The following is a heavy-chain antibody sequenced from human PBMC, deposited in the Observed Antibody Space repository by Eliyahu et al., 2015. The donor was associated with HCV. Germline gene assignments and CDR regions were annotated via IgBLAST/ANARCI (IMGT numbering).Heavy chain of an antibody. CDR1: GGXIXTYY. J-gene: IGHJ5*02. CDR3: ASGGGGIAVAGTGGWFDP. D-gene: IGHD6-19*01. Sequence: QVQLQESGPGLVKPSETLSLTCTVSGGXIXTYYWSWXRQPPGKGLEWIGDIHYSGSTNYNPPLKSRVTISVDTSKNQFSLILTSVTAADTAVYYCASGGGGIAVAGTGGWFDPWGQGTLVTVSS. V-gene: IGHV4-59*01. CDR2: IHYSGST.